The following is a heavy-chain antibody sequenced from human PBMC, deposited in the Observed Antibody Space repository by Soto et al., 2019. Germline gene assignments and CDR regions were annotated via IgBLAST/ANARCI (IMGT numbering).Heavy chain of an antibody. CDR2: IYPGDSDT. J-gene: IGHJ4*02. D-gene: IGHD6-13*01. CDR1: GYSFTSYW. Sequence: GESLKISCKGSGYSFTSYWIGWVRQMPGKGLEWMGIIYPGDSDTRYSPSFQGQVTILADKSISTAYLQWSSLKASDTAMYYCARHGGEGASDLIGYSSSWYQIDYWGQGTLVTVSS. V-gene: IGHV5-51*01. CDR3: ARHGGEGASDLIGYSSSWYQIDY.